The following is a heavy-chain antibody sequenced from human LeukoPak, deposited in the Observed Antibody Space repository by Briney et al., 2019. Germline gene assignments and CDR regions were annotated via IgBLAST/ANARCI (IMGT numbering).Heavy chain of an antibody. Sequence: SGTLSLTCAVYGGSFSGYYWSWIRQPPGKGLEWIGEINHSGSTNYNPSLKSRVTISVDTSKNQFSLKLSSVTAADTAVYYCARDRIMITFGGNNGVDIWGQGTMVTVSS. CDR2: INHSGST. CDR1: GGSFSGYY. D-gene: IGHD3-16*01. J-gene: IGHJ3*02. V-gene: IGHV4-34*01. CDR3: ARDRIMITFGGNNGVDI.